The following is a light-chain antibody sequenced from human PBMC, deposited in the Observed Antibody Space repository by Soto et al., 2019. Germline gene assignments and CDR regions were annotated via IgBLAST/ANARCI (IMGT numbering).Light chain of an antibody. J-gene: IGLJ3*02. CDR3: ASYTVRKSWV. CDR2: EVS. Sequence: QSALTQPASVSGSPGQSITISCTGTSSDVGGYNYVSWYQQHPGTVPKFIIYEVSNRPSGVSDRFSGSKSGNTASLTISGLQPEDEADYYCASYTVRKSWVFGGGTKLTVL. V-gene: IGLV2-14*01. CDR1: SSDVGGYNY.